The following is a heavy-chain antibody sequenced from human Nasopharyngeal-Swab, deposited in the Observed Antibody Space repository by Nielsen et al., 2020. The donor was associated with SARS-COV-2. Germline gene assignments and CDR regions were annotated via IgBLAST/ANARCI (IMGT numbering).Heavy chain of an antibody. V-gene: IGHV3-73*01. J-gene: IGHJ3*02. D-gene: IGHD2-2*01. CDR1: GFTFSGSA. Sequence: GEYLKIPCAASGFTFSGSAMHWVRQASGKGLEWVGRIRSKPNNYATAYTASVKGRFTISRDDSKHTAFLQMNSLKTEDTAMYYCASGGGSVYCSSTTCWDAFDIWGQGTMVTVSS. CDR2: IRSKPNNYAT. CDR3: ASGGGSVYCSSTTCWDAFDI.